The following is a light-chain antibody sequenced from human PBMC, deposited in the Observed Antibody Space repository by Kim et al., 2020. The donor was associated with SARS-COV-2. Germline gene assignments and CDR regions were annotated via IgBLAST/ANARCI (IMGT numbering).Light chain of an antibody. V-gene: IGLV3-19*01. CDR1: SLRSYY. J-gene: IGLJ2*01. Sequence: SSELTQDPAVSVALGQTVRITCQGDSLRSYYASWYQQKPGQAPVLVIYGKNNRPSGIPDRFSGSSSGNTASLTITGAQAEDEADYYCNFRDSSGNHVGFG. CDR3: NFRDSSGNHVG. CDR2: GKN.